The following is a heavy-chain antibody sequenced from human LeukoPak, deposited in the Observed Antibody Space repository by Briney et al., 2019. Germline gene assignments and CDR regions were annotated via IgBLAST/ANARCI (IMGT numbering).Heavy chain of an antibody. J-gene: IGHJ4*02. V-gene: IGHV4-59*01. CDR2: IYYSGST. CDR1: GGSISNYY. CDR3: ARLEGYYDSSGYYGPFDY. Sequence: SETLSLTCTVSGGSISNYYWSWIRQPPGKGLEWIGYIYYSGSTNYNPSLKSRVTISVDTSKNQFSLNLSSVTAADTAMYYCARLEGYYDSSGYYGPFDYWGQGTLVTVSS. D-gene: IGHD3-22*01.